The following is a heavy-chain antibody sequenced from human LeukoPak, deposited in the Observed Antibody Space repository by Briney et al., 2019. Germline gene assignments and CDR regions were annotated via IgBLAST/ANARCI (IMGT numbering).Heavy chain of an antibody. CDR3: ARGPWVVAGSRPRSWFDP. J-gene: IGHJ5*02. CDR1: GDSVSSNSAA. CDR2: TYYRSKWYN. V-gene: IGHV6-1*01. Sequence: SQTLSLTCAISGDSVSSNSAAWNWIRQSPSRGLERLGRTYYRSKWYNDYAVSVKSRITINPDTSKNQFSLQLNSVTPEDTAVYYCARGPWVVAGSRPRSWFDPWGQGTLVTVSS. D-gene: IGHD6-19*01.